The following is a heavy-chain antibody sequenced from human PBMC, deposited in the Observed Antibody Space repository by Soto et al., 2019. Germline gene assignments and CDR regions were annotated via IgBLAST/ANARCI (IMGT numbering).Heavy chain of an antibody. V-gene: IGHV3-23*01. CDR1: GFTFRNYA. D-gene: IGHD3-22*01. CDR2: ITGSGDDT. Sequence: PGGSLTLSCETSGFTFRNYALNWFRQAPEKGLEWVSAITGSGDDTYYADSVKGRFTISRDNSKNTVYLQMNSLRAEDTAVYYCVKKIFSSGSTVNWFDP. CDR3: VKKIFSSGSTVNWFDP. J-gene: IGHJ5*02.